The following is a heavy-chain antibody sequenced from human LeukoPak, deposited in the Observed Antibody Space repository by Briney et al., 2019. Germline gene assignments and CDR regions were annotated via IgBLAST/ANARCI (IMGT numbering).Heavy chain of an antibody. D-gene: IGHD3-22*01. CDR2: IIPILGIA. V-gene: IGHV1-69*04. J-gene: IGHJ4*02. Sequence: SVNVSFTASGGTFSIYAISWVRQAPGQGHEWMGRIIPILGIANYAQKFQGRVTITADKSTSTAYMELSSLRSEDTAVYYCARAPYDSSGYPDYWGQGTLVTVSS. CDR1: GGTFSIYA. CDR3: ARAPYDSSGYPDY.